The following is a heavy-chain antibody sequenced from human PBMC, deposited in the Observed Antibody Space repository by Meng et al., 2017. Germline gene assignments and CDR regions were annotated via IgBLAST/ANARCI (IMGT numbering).Heavy chain of an antibody. CDR1: GFSLSTSGVG. Sequence: ITLNEFGPPLVKPTQTLTLTCTFSGFSLSTSGVGVGWIRQPPGKALEWLALIYWDDDKRYSPSLKSRLTITKDTSKNQVVLTMTNMDPVDTATYYCAHRRGDSREGWFDPWGQGTLVTVSS. D-gene: IGHD2-21*02. J-gene: IGHJ5*02. V-gene: IGHV2-5*02. CDR3: AHRRGDSREGWFDP. CDR2: IYWDDDK.